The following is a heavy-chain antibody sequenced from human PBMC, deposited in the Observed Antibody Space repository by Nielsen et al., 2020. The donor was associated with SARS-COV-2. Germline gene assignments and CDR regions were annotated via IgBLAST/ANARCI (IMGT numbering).Heavy chain of an antibody. V-gene: IGHV3-23*01. Sequence: GGSLRLSCAASGFTFNIYAMAWVRRAPGRGLEWVSGTSASGASTYYADPVKGRFTISRDNSKNTLYLQMNSLRAEDTAVYYCARVRAYYDYVWGSYRSHMLGYGMDVWGQGTTVTVSS. CDR3: ARVRAYYDYVWGSYRSHMLGYGMDV. D-gene: IGHD3-16*02. CDR2: TSASGAST. J-gene: IGHJ6*02. CDR1: GFTFNIYA.